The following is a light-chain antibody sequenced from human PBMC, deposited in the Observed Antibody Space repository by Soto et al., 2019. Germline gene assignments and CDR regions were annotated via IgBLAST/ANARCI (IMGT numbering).Light chain of an antibody. CDR2: AAS. CDR1: QGISSY. CDR3: QQRSSWPIT. J-gene: IGKJ3*01. Sequence: IQMTQSPSSLSASVGDRVTISCRASQGISSYLAWYQQKPGKAPELLIYAASTLQSGVPSRFSGSGSGTDFTLTISSLEPEDFAIYYCQQRSSWPITFGPGTKVAVK. V-gene: IGKV1-9*01.